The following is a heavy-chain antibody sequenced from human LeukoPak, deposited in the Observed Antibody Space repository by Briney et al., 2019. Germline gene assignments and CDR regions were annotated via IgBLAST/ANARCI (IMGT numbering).Heavy chain of an antibody. CDR2: IYPGDSDT. D-gene: IGHD6-19*01. J-gene: IGHJ4*02. Sequence: GGSLKISCKGSGYSFTSYWIGWVRQMPGKGLEWMGIIYPGDSDTRYSPSFKGQVTISADKSISTAYLQWSSLKASDTAMYYCARTSYSSGWNYWGQGTLVTVSS. CDR1: GYSFTSYW. V-gene: IGHV5-51*01. CDR3: ARTSYSSGWNY.